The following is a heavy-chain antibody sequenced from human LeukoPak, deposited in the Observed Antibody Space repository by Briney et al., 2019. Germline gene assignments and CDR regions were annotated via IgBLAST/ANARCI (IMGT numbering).Heavy chain of an antibody. CDR3: TRTDSSTSIDY. CDR2: IHSGST. J-gene: IGHJ4*02. D-gene: IGHD6-6*01. Sequence: KPSETLSLTCTVSGGSISGYYWSWIRQTPGRGLEWIGYIHSGSTNYNPSLKSRVTISVDTSKNQFSLKLNSVTAADTAMYYCTRTDSSTSIDYWGQGTLVAVSS. V-gene: IGHV4-59*01. CDR1: GGSISGYY.